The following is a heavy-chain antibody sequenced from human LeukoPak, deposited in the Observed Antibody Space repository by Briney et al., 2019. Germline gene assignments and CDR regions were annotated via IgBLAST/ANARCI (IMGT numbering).Heavy chain of an antibody. V-gene: IGHV4-39*07. D-gene: IGHD5-18*01. CDR1: GGSISSYY. CDR3: ARDRGYSYGWNWFDP. J-gene: IGHJ5*02. Sequence: SETLSLTCTVSGGSISSYYWGWIRQPPGKGLEWIGSIYYSGSTYYNPSLKSRVTISVDTSKNQFSLKLSSVTAADTAVYYCARDRGYSYGWNWFDPWGQGTLVTVSS. CDR2: IYYSGST.